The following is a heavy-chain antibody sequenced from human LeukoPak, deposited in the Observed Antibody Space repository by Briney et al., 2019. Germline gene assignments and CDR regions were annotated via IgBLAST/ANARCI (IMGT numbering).Heavy chain of an antibody. Sequence: GGSLRLSCAASGFTFSSYEMNWVRQAPGKGLEWVSYISSSGSTIYYADSVKGRFTISRDNAKNSLYLQMNSLRAEDTAVYYCARPETEQTYDTYYYDSSGPYYFDYWGQGTLVTVSS. CDR1: GFTFSSYE. CDR2: ISSSGSTI. V-gene: IGHV3-48*03. D-gene: IGHD3-22*01. CDR3: ARPETEQTYDTYYYDSSGPYYFDY. J-gene: IGHJ4*02.